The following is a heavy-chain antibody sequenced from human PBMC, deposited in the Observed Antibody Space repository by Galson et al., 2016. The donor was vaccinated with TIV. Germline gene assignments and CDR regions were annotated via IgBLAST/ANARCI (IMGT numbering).Heavy chain of an antibody. J-gene: IGHJ4*02. Sequence: KVSCKASGGTFSIHAFSWVRQAPGQGLEWMGRIIPMFGTANYAQKFQGRVTITADDSTSTSTSTAYMELSSLRSDDTAVYYCVRGPYYYGSGSEENWGQGTLVTVSS. CDR2: IIPMFGTA. CDR1: GGTFSIHA. D-gene: IGHD3-10*01. V-gene: IGHV1-69*15. CDR3: VRGPYYYGSGSEEN.